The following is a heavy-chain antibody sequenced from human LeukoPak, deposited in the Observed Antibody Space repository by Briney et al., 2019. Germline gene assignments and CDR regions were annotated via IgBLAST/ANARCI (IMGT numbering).Heavy chain of an antibody. Sequence: ASVKVSCKASGYTFTGYFMQWVRQAPGQGLEWMGRINPNNGDTSDVQKFQGRVTMTWDTSISTAYMELSSLRSEDTAVYYCARSYDSSGYYYEGYFDYWGQGTLVTVSS. CDR1: GYTFTGYF. CDR3: ARSYDSSGYYYEGYFDY. V-gene: IGHV1-2*02. J-gene: IGHJ4*02. D-gene: IGHD3-22*01. CDR2: INPNNGDT.